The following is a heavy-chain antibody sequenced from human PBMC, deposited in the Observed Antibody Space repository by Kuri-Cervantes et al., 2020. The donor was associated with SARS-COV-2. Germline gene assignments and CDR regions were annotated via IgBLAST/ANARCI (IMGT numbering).Heavy chain of an antibody. CDR1: GFTFSSYS. CDR2: ISSSNSTI. J-gene: IGHJ4*02. CDR3: AKDLAHSGSYYNHWGFDY. V-gene: IGHV3-48*01. D-gene: IGHD1-26*01. Sequence: GGSLRLSCAASGFTFSSYSMNWVRQAPGKGLEWVSYISSSNSTIYYADSVKGRFTISRDNSKNTLYLQMNSLRAEDTAVYYCAKDLAHSGSYYNHWGFDYWGQGTLVTVSS.